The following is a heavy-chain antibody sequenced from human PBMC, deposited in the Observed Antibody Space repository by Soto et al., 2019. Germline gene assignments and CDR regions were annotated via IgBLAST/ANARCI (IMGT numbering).Heavy chain of an antibody. J-gene: IGHJ6*03. Sequence: EVQLVESGGGLVQPGGSLRLSCAASGFTVSSNYMSWVRQAPGKGLEWVSVIYSGGSTYYADSVKGRFTISRHNSKNTLYLQMNSLRAEDTAVYYCAREAGYCSGGSCYSRSYYYMDVWGKGTTVTVSS. CDR3: AREAGYCSGGSCYSRSYYYMDV. CDR2: IYSGGST. CDR1: GFTVSSNY. V-gene: IGHV3-53*04. D-gene: IGHD2-15*01.